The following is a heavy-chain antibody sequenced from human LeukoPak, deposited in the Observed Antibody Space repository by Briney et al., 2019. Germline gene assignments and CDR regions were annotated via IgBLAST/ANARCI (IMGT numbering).Heavy chain of an antibody. CDR3: ARGAYCRTISCYGVLNWFDT. CDR1: GFTFRDYY. CDR2: ISSCGNKI. Sequence: GGSLRLSCVGSGFTFRDYYMTWIRQAPGGGLDWLSCISSCGNKINSAESVKDRFTISRDNAKNSLSLEMSSLRAEDTAVYYCARGAYCRTISCYGVLNWFDTWGQGTLVTVSS. V-gene: IGHV3-11*04. D-gene: IGHD2-2*01. J-gene: IGHJ5*02.